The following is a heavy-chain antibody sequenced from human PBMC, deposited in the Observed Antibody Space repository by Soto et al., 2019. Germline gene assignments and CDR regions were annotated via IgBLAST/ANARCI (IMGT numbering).Heavy chain of an antibody. CDR1: GDSISSGAYS. CDR3: ARGGAYLTWFDP. V-gene: IGHV4-30-2*01. D-gene: IGHD3-16*01. J-gene: IGHJ5*02. CDR2: IYHGGST. Sequence: QLQLQESGSGLVKPSQTLSLTCTVSGDSISSGAYSWSWIRQPPGKGLEWIGCIYHGGSTYYSPSLKGRVTVSVDRSKNQFSLTLSSVAAADTAVYYCARGGAYLTWFDPWGQGTLVTVSS.